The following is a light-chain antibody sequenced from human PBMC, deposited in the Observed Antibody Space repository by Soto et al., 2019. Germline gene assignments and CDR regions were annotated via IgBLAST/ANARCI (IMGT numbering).Light chain of an antibody. V-gene: IGKV3-11*01. J-gene: IGKJ5*01. Sequence: EIVLTQSPATLSLSPGERATLSCRASQSVSSYLAWYQQKPGQAPRLLIYDASNRATGIPARFSGSGSGTDFTLTISSLEPKDFAVYFCQQHSNWPPVTFGQGTRLEIK. CDR1: QSVSSY. CDR2: DAS. CDR3: QQHSNWPPVT.